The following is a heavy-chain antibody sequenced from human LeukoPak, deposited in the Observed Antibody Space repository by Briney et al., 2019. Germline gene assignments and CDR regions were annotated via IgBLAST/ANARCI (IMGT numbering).Heavy chain of an antibody. CDR1: GGSISSGGYS. V-gene: IGHV4-30-4*07. CDR3: ARGWGPAYCGGDCHRHFDY. J-gene: IGHJ4*02. CDR2: IYNSGST. Sequence: SETLSLTCAVSGGSISSGGYSYNWLRQPPGKGLEWIGYIYNSGSTSYNPSLKSRVTMSVDTSKNQFSLKLSFVTAADTAVYYCARGWGPAYCGGDCHRHFDYWGQGALVTVSS. D-gene: IGHD2-21*02.